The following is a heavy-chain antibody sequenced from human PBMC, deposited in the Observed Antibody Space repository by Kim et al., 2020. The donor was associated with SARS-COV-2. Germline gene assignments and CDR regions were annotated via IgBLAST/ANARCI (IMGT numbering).Heavy chain of an antibody. J-gene: IGHJ4*02. V-gene: IGHV3-23*03. CDR1: GVTFSSYA. CDR2: IFGGGSST. Sequence: GGSLRLSCAASGVTFSSYAMTWVCQAPGKGLEWVSLIFGGGSSTYYADSVKGRFTISRDNSKNTLYLQMNSLRAEDTAVYYCAKTGSSSAYYPGYWGQGTLVTVSS. CDR3: AKTGSSSAYYPGY. D-gene: IGHD3-22*01.